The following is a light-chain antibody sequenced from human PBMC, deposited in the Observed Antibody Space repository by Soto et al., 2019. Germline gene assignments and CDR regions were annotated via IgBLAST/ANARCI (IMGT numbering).Light chain of an antibody. Sequence: EILLTQSPGTLSLSPGESGTLSCRAGQALSSSSLAWYQQKPGQAPRLLIYGASTRASGIPDRFSGGGSRTDFTLTISRLEPEDFAVYYCHQYGSSPLTFGGGTKVEI. CDR1: QALSSSS. CDR2: GAS. CDR3: HQYGSSPLT. J-gene: IGKJ4*01. V-gene: IGKV3-20*01.